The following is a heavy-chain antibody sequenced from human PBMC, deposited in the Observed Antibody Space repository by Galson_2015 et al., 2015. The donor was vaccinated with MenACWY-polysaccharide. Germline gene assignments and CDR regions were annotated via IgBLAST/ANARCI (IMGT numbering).Heavy chain of an antibody. Sequence: SLRLSCAAAEFTFNNYWMSWVRQVPGKGLEWVAHIKQDGSEKYYVDSVKGRFTISRDNAKNSLYLQMISLRAEDTAVYYCARPTLPIPWYFGLWGRGTLVAVSS. CDR1: EFTFNNYW. J-gene: IGHJ2*01. V-gene: IGHV3-7*01. CDR2: IKQDGSEK. CDR3: ARPTLPIPWYFGL.